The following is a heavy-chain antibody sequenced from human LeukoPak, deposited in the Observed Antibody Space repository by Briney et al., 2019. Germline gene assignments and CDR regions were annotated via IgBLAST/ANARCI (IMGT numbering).Heavy chain of an antibody. CDR3: ARGSSDYYVPDY. Sequence: ASVKVSFKASGYTFTDHYKQWVRQAPGQGLEWMGWINPKTGGTHYAQSFQGSVTMTRDTSTSTAYLDLSRLGSDDTSVYFCARGSSDYYVPDYWGQGTLVTVSS. CDR2: INPKTGGT. CDR1: GYTFTDHY. V-gene: IGHV1-2*04. D-gene: IGHD4-17*01. J-gene: IGHJ4*02.